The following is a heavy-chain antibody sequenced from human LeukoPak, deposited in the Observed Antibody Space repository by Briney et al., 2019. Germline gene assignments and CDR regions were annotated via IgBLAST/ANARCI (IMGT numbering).Heavy chain of an antibody. Sequence: GGSLRLSCGGSGFTFSSYAMSWVRQAPGKGLEWVSGISWNSGSIGYADSVEGRFTISRDNAKNSLYLQMNSLRAEDTALYYCAKDLGDELGYCSSTSCYALDYWGQGTLVTVSS. CDR2: ISWNSGSI. J-gene: IGHJ4*02. CDR1: GFTFSSYA. CDR3: AKDLGDELGYCSSTSCYALDY. V-gene: IGHV3-9*01. D-gene: IGHD2-2*01.